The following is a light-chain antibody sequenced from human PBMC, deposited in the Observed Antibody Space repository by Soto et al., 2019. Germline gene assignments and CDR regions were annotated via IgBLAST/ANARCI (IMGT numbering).Light chain of an antibody. Sequence: QSVLTQTPSASGTPGQRVTISCSGSSSNIGSKYVYWYQQLPGTAPKLLIYKSDQRPSGVPDRFSGSKSGTSASLAISGLRSEDEADYHCATWDDSLSAGVFGGGTQLTVL. CDR1: SSNIGSKY. CDR2: KSD. V-gene: IGLV1-47*01. J-gene: IGLJ3*02. CDR3: ATWDDSLSAGV.